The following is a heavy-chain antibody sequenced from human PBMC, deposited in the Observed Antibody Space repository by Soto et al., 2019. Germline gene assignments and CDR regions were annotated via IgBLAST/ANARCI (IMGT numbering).Heavy chain of an antibody. CDR3: ARGRGREAAAVYYYYGMDV. CDR2: INHSGST. Sequence: PSETLSITCAFYGGSFSVYYWSWIGQPPGKGLEWIGEINHSGSTNYNPSLKSRVTISVDTSKNQFSLKLSSVTAADTAVYYCARGRGREAAAVYYYYGMDVWGQGTTVTVSS. D-gene: IGHD6-13*01. V-gene: IGHV4-34*01. CDR1: GGSFSVYY. J-gene: IGHJ6*01.